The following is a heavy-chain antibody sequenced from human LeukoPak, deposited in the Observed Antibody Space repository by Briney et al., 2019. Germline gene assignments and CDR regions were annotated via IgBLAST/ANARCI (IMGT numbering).Heavy chain of an antibody. CDR3: STRSIAIFGVVIYDY. J-gene: IGHJ4*02. CDR2: IKSKADGGTT. V-gene: IGHV3-15*01. Sequence: GGSLRLSCAASGLSLSNGWMSWVRQAPGKGLEWVGRIKSKADGGTTDYAAPVNGRFTISRDDSKNMLYLQMNSLKTEDTAVYYCSTRSIAIFGVVIYDYWGQGTLVTVSS. D-gene: IGHD3-3*01. CDR1: GLSLSNGW.